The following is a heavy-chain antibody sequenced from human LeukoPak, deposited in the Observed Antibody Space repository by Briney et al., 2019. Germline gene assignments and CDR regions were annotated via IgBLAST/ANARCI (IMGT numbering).Heavy chain of an antibody. D-gene: IGHD3-10*02. J-gene: IGHJ6*04. CDR1: GFLFSDFY. CDR3: AELGITMIGGV. V-gene: IGHV3-69-1*02. CDR2: VSDNGNKV. Sequence: GGSLRLSCSASGFLFSDFYMNWLRQAPGKGLEWVSYVSDNGNKVHYADSVKGRFTISRDNAKNSLYLQMNSLRAEDTAVYYCAELGITMIGGVWGKGTTVTISS.